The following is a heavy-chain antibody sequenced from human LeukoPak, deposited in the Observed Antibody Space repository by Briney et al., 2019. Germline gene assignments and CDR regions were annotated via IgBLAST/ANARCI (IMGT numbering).Heavy chain of an antibody. J-gene: IGHJ6*03. CDR1: GGSISSSSYY. V-gene: IGHV4-39*01. CDR2: INHSEST. Sequence: PSETLSLTCTVSGGSISSSSYYWGWIRQPPGKGLEWIGEINHSESTNYNPSLKSRVTISVDTSKNQFSLKLSSVTAADTAVYYCARHSQIPYYYYYYMDVWGKGTPVTISS. CDR3: ARHSQIPYYYYYYMDV.